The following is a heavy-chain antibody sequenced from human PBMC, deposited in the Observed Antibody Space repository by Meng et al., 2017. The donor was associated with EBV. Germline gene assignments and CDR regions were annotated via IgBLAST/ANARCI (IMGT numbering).Heavy chain of an antibody. V-gene: IGHV1-18*01. CDR1: GYTFTSYG. CDR3: ARVLDYFDY. J-gene: IGHJ4*02. Sequence: QVPVVQSRAEVTKPGASLKVSCKASGYTFTSYGISCVRQAPGQGLEWIGWISAYNGNTNYAQKLQGRVTMTTDTSTSTAYMELRSLRSDDTAVYYCARVLDYFDYWGQGTLVTVSS. D-gene: IGHD4/OR15-4a*01. CDR2: ISAYNGNT.